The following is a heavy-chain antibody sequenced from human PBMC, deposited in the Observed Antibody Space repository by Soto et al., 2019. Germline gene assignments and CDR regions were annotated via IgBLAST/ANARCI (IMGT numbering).Heavy chain of an antibody. CDR3: ATRSPATIASGGFY. V-gene: IGHV4-4*02. Sequence: QVQLQESGPGLVKPSGTLSLTCGVSGGSMSSNNWWTWVRQPPGKGLEWIGEIYLSGSTNYNPSLNSRVTISVDKSKNHFSLNLNSVTAADTAVYYWATRSPATIASGGFYWGQGALVTVSS. CDR1: GGSMSSNNW. CDR2: IYLSGST. J-gene: IGHJ4*02. D-gene: IGHD6-13*01.